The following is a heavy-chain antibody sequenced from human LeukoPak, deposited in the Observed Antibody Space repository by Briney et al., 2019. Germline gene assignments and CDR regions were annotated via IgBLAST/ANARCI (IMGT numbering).Heavy chain of an antibody. D-gene: IGHD6-13*01. CDR1: GYTFTSYG. Sequence: GASVKVSCKASGYTFTSYGISWVRQAPGQGLEWMGWNSAYNGNTNYAQKLQGRVTMTTDTSTSTAYMELRSLRSDDTAVYYCARDLPYSSSWESIDYWGQGTLVTVSS. CDR3: ARDLPYSSSWESIDY. J-gene: IGHJ4*02. CDR2: NSAYNGNT. V-gene: IGHV1-18*01.